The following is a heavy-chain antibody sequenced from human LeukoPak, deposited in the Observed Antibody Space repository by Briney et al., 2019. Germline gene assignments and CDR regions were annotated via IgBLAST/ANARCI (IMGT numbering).Heavy chain of an antibody. Sequence: LAGGSLRLSCAASGFTFDDYAMRWVRQASGKGLEWVSGISWNSGSIGYADSVKGRFTISRDNAKNSLYLQMNSLRAEDTALYYCAKAPHLEWLLYYFDYWGQGTLSPSPQ. CDR2: ISWNSGSI. CDR1: GFTFDDYA. CDR3: AKAPHLEWLLYYFDY. V-gene: IGHV3-9*01. D-gene: IGHD3-3*01. J-gene: IGHJ4*02.